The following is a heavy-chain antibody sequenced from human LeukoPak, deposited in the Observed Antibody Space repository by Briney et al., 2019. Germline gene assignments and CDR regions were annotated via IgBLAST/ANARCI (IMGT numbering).Heavy chain of an antibody. D-gene: IGHD3-16*01. CDR2: IYYSGST. V-gene: IGHV4-59*01. Sequence: SETLSLTCTVSGGSISSYYWSWIRQPPGKGLEWIGYIYYSGSTNYNPSLKSRVTISVDTSKNQFSLKLSSVTAADTAVYYCARDSPGLMAAWGQGTTVTVSS. CDR1: GGSISSYY. CDR3: ARDSPGLMAA. J-gene: IGHJ6*02.